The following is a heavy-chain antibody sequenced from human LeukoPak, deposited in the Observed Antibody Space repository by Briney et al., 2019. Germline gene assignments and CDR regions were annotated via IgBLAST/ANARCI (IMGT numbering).Heavy chain of an antibody. D-gene: IGHD2-2*01. J-gene: IGHJ4*02. CDR1: GFTFSSYA. CDR3: ARDAWYCSSTSCLGGY. Sequence: GGSLRLSCAASGFTFSSYAMSWVRQAPGKGLEWVSAISGSGGSTYYADSVKGRFTISRDNSKNTLYLQMNSLRAEDTAVYYCARDAWYCSSTSCLGGYWGQGTLVTVSS. V-gene: IGHV3-23*01. CDR2: ISGSGGST.